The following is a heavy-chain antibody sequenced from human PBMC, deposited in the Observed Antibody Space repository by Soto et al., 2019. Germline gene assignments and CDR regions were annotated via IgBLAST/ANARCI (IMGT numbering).Heavy chain of an antibody. V-gene: IGHV4-31*03. CDR1: GDSLSSRGYY. CDR2: IYYSGST. Sequence: PSETLSLTCTVSGDSLSSRGYYWGWIRQLPGKGLEWIGYIYYSGSTYYNPSLRSRVTMSVDTSKNQFSLKLRSVTAADTAVYYCARDLGGLPSSSGSYNGLDVWGQGTTVTVSS. CDR3: ARDLGGLPSSSGSYNGLDV. J-gene: IGHJ6*02. D-gene: IGHD3-10*01.